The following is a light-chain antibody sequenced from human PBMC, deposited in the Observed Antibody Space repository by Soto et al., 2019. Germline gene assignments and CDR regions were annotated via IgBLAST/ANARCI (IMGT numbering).Light chain of an antibody. CDR2: NVS. V-gene: IGLV2-14*03. CDR1: SSDIGGAKS. J-gene: IGLJ2*01. CDR3: SSYTASSTRV. Sequence: QSVLTQPASVSGSPGQSITLSCTGTSSDIGGAKSVSWYQQHPGKAPKLLIFNVSHRPSGVSSRFSGSKSGNTASLTISGLQAEDEADYYCSSYTASSTRVFGGGTKLTVL.